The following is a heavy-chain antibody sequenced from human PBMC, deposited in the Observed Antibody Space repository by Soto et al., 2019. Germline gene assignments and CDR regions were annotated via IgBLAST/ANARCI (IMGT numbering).Heavy chain of an antibody. D-gene: IGHD3-22*01. CDR2: IKSEADGATT. Sequence: EVQLMESGGDLVKPGGSLRLSCVASGFSFSSGWMNWVRQAPGKGLEWVGRIKSEADGATTDYSPPVKGRFSISRDDSKNTLYLYMNSLKSEDTAVYYCATEPYNYASSGVDGCGQGATVIVSS. J-gene: IGHJ6*02. CDR3: ATEPYNYASSGVDG. CDR1: GFSFSSGW. V-gene: IGHV3-15*07.